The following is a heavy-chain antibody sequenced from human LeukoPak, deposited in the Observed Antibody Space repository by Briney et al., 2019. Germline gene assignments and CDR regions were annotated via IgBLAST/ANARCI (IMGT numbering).Heavy chain of an antibody. J-gene: IGHJ4*02. CDR1: GLTPCIFW. D-gene: IGHD2-8*01. CDR2: INSDGSTT. Sequence: GGSLRLSCAPPGLTPCIFWMHCVPRGPGRGLEWVSRINSDGSTTTNAHSVKGRLSIYRDNAKNTLYLQMNSLRDEDTAVYYCARGYYSASRIDYWGQGALVTIFS. V-gene: IGHV3-74*01. CDR3: ARGYYSASRIDY.